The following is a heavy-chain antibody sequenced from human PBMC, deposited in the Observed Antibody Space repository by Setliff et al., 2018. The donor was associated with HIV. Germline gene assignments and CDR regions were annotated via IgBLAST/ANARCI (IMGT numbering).Heavy chain of an antibody. CDR2: SIPLFGTV. Sequence: ASVKVSCKPSGYTFTTYGLSWVRQAPGQGLEWMGGSIPLFGTVKYAQKFQGRVTMTIDTSTSTAYMELRSLRSDDTAVYFCARLGSGWSDSYYYAMDVWGQGTTVTVSS. CDR1: GYTFTTYG. V-gene: IGHV1-18*01. J-gene: IGHJ6*02. CDR3: ARLGSGWSDSYYYAMDV. D-gene: IGHD6-19*01.